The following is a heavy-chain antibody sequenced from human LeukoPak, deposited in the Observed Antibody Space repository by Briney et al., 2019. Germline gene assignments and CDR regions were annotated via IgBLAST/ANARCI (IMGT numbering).Heavy chain of an antibody. CDR2: IYSGGST. CDR3: ARDKTVDYYGMDV. V-gene: IGHV3-53*01. J-gene: IGHJ6*02. Sequence: PGGSLRLSCAASGFTVSSNYMSWVRQAPGKGLEWVSVIYSGGSTYYADSVKGRLTISRDNSKNTLYLQMNSLRAEDTAVYYCARDKTVDYYGMDVWGQGTTVTVSS. CDR1: GFTVSSNY. D-gene: IGHD4-17*01.